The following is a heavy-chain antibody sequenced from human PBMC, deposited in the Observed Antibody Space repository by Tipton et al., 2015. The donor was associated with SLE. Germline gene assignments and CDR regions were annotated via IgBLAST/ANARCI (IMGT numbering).Heavy chain of an antibody. V-gene: IGHV1-24*01. Sequence: QLVQSGPEVKKPGASVKVSCKVSGYTLTDSSMHWVRQAPGKGPEWMGQFIPENGERIYAQKFQDRVIMTEDTSSDTAYMELSSLRSDDTAVYYCTRQGHYYVSIGYPIYYYSGMDVWGQGTTVTVSS. J-gene: IGHJ6*02. CDR3: TRQGHYYVSIGYPIYYYSGMDV. CDR1: GYTLTDSS. D-gene: IGHD3-22*01. CDR2: FIPENGER.